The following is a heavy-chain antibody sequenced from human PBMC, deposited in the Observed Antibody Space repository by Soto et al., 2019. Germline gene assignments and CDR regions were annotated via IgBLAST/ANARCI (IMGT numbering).Heavy chain of an antibody. Sequence: GGSLRLSCAASGFTFSSYAMSWVRQAPGKGLEGVANISPDGSEEYYVDSVKGRFTISRDNAKNSVYLQMNSLRGEDTALYYCTRDLNHDTGPWGQGT. CDR1: GFTFSSYA. CDR3: TRDLNHDTGP. J-gene: IGHJ5*02. D-gene: IGHD2-8*02. CDR2: ISPDGSEE. V-gene: IGHV3-7*04.